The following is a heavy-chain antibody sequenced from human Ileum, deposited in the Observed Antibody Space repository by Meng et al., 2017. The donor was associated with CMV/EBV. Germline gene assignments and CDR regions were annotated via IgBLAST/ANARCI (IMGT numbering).Heavy chain of an antibody. V-gene: IGHV4-34*01. CDR2: IHPSGVT. D-gene: IGHD1-26*01. CDR3: AKLCSGSACNWLSP. Sequence: HVQIQQWGAGLLKPAETLALTGTVYVGSFINYYLTCIRQPPGKGLEWIGEIHPSGVTNYNPSLESRVTISVDMSNNQFSLKLTSVTAADTAVYYCAKLCSGSACNWLSPWGLGTLVTVSS. J-gene: IGHJ5*02. CDR1: VGSFINYY.